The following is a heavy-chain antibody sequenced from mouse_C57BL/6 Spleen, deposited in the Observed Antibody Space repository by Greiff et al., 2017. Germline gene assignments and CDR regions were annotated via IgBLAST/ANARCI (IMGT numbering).Heavy chain of an antibody. J-gene: IGHJ4*01. CDR3: ARRFTTGRPMDY. CDR1: GYTFTSYW. Sequence: QVQLQQSGAELVRPGSSVKLSCKASGYTFTSYWMDWVKQRPGQGLECIGNIYPSDSETHYNQQFKDKATLTVDKSSSTAYMQLSSLTSEDSAVYYCARRFTTGRPMDYWGQGTSGTVSS. CDR2: IYPSDSET. V-gene: IGHV1-61*01. D-gene: IGHD1-1*01.